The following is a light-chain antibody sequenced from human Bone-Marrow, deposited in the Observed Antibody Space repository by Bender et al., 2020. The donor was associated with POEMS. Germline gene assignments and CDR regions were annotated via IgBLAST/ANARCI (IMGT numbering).Light chain of an antibody. J-gene: IGLJ2*01. CDR1: SSDVGAYNL. CDR2: EVT. V-gene: IGLV2-23*02. CDR3: CSYAGSSTYVV. Sequence: QSALTQPASVSGSPGQSITISCTGASSDVGAYNLVSWYQQHPGKAPKLLIHEVTKRPSGVSNRFSGSESGNTASLTISGLQAEDEADYYCCSYAGSSTYVVIGGGTKLTVL.